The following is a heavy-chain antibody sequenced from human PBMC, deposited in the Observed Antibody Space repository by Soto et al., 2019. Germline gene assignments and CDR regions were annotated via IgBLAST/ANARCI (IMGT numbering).Heavy chain of an antibody. Sequence: QVQLVQSGAEVKKPGSSVKVSCKASGGTFSRYAISWVRQAPGQGLEWMGGIIPIFGTANYAQKFQGRVTITADESTSTAYMELSSLRSEDTAVYYCASPPDYGDSYWYFDLWGRGTLVTVSS. V-gene: IGHV1-69*12. J-gene: IGHJ2*01. CDR3: ASPPDYGDSYWYFDL. CDR2: IIPIFGTA. D-gene: IGHD4-17*01. CDR1: GGTFSRYA.